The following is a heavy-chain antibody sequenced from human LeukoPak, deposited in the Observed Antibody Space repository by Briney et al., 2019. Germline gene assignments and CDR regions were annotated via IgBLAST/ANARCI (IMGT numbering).Heavy chain of an antibody. D-gene: IGHD3-10*01. CDR1: GGSISSYY. CDR2: IYTSGST. CDR3: ARGRVTMIRGIIISGYFDY. V-gene: IGHV4-4*07. J-gene: IGHJ4*02. Sequence: SETLSLTCTVSGGSISSYYWSWIRQPAGKGLEWIGRIYTSGSTNYNPSLKSRVTMSVDTSKNQFSLKLTSVTAADTAVYYCARGRVTMIRGIIISGYFDYWGQGALVTVSS.